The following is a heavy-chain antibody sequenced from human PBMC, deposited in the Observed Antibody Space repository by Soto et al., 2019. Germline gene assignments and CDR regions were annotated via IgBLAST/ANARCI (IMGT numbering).Heavy chain of an antibody. Sequence: QVQLQESGPGLVKPSQTLSLTCTVSGGSITSSGYYWSWIRQHPGEGLEWIGFTSNSGSTSYNPSLKSRVTISVDTSSNQFPLNLKSVTAADTAGYYCARGGGSTKVDYWGQGTLVTVSP. CDR3: ARGGGSTKVDY. CDR1: GGSITSSGYY. V-gene: IGHV4-31*03. D-gene: IGHD2-2*01. CDR2: TSNSGST. J-gene: IGHJ4*02.